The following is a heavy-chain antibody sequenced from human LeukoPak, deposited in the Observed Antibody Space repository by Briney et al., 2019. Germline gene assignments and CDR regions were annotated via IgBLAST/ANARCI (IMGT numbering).Heavy chain of an antibody. V-gene: IGHV4-59*01. J-gene: IGHJ2*01. Sequence: SETLSLTCTVSGGSISNYYLTWIRQPPGKGLEWIGNIYYRGSTNYNPSLKSRVTISIDTSKNQLSLKMNSVTAADTAVYYCARAGDHWFFDLWGRGTLVTVS. CDR2: IYYRGST. CDR3: ARAGDHWFFDL. D-gene: IGHD4-17*01. CDR1: GGSISNYY.